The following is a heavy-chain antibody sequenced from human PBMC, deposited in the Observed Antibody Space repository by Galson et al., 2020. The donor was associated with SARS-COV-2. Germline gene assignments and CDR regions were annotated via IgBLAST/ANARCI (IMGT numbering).Heavy chain of an antibody. V-gene: IGHV4-34*01. CDR3: ARAHYGDYENYYYYYGMDV. J-gene: IGHJ6*02. CDR2: INHSGST. CDR1: GGSFSGYY. D-gene: IGHD4-17*01. Sequence: SENLSLTCAVYGGSFSGYYWSWIRQPPGKGLEWIGEINHSGSTNYNPSLTSRVTISVDTSKNQFSLKLSSVTAADTAVYYCARAHYGDYENYYYYYGMDVWGQGTTVTVSS.